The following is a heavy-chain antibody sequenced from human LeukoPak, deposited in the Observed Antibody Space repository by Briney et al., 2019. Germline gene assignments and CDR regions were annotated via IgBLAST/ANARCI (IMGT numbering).Heavy chain of an antibody. J-gene: IGHJ3*02. CDR3: ARGRYCSADICSGGDAFDI. CDR1: GGSINNYY. CDR2: IYTRGST. Sequence: SETLSLTCTVSGGSINNYYWSWIRQPAGKGLEWIGRIYTRGSTNYNPSLKSRVTMSVDTSKHQFCLKLGSVTAADTAVYYCARGRYCSADICSGGDAFDIWGQGTMVSVSS. D-gene: IGHD2-15*01. V-gene: IGHV4-4*07.